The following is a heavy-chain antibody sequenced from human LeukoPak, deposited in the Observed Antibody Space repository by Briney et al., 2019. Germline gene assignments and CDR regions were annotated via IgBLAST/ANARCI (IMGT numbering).Heavy chain of an antibody. CDR1: GGSISSSNW. D-gene: IGHD1-26*01. CDR3: ARDQGGSYSHYYGMDV. J-gene: IGHJ6*02. CDR2: IYHSGST. Sequence: SGTLSLTCAVSGGSISSSNWWSWVRQPPGKGLEWIGEIYHSGSTNYNPSLKSRVTISVDTSKNQFSLKLSSVTAADTAVYYCARDQGGSYSHYYGMDVWGQGTTVTVSS. V-gene: IGHV4-4*02.